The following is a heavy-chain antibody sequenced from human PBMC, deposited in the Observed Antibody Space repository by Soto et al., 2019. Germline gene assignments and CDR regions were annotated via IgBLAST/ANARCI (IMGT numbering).Heavy chain of an antibody. D-gene: IGHD1-26*01. CDR3: TRALSGSYDS. CDR1: GDSVSSKAAA. Sequence: SQTLSLTCAISGDSVSSKAAALNWIRQSPSRGIEWLGRTYYRSKWSTDYAVSVKSRITINPDTSKNQFSLQLNSVTPEDTAVYYCTRALSGSYDSWGQGTLVTVSS. V-gene: IGHV6-1*01. CDR2: TYYRSKWST. J-gene: IGHJ5*01.